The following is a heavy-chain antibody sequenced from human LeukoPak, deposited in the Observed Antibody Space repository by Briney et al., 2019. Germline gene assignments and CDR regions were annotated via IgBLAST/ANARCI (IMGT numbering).Heavy chain of an antibody. D-gene: IGHD2-2*01. CDR1: SGSISSSDYY. CDR3: AEGLGYCSSTSCPPYMDV. V-gene: IGHV4-39*01. Sequence: SETLSLTCTVSSGSISSSDYYWGWIRQPPGKGLEWIGSIYYSGSTYYNPSLKSRDTISVDTSNNQFSLKLSSVTAADTAVYYCAEGLGYCSSTSCPPYMDVWGKGTTVTVSS. J-gene: IGHJ6*03. CDR2: IYYSGST.